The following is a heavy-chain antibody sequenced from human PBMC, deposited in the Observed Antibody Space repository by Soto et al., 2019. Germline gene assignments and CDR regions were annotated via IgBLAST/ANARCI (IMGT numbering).Heavy chain of an antibody. J-gene: IGHJ4*02. D-gene: IGHD4-17*01. Sequence: LSLTCTVSGGSINDGSYHWSWLRQHPGKGLEFIGYIFYTGSKYHNPSLETRVTMSADTSNNEVSLRLHSLTAADTAVYYCARLDYGVSAFDLWGRGTLVTVSS. CDR1: GGSINDGSYH. CDR3: ARLDYGVSAFDL. CDR2: IFYTGSK. V-gene: IGHV4-31*03.